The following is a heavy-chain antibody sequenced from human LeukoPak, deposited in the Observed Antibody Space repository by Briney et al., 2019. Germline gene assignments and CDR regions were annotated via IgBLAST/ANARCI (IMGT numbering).Heavy chain of an antibody. V-gene: IGHV3-23*01. CDR3: AKQPPWDYCTSTSCYLDY. CDR2: ISGSGGST. J-gene: IGHJ4*02. D-gene: IGHD2-2*01. Sequence: GGSLRLSCAASGFTSSSYAMSWVRQAPGKGLEWVSAISGSGGSTYYADSVKGRFTISRDNSKNTLYLQMNSLRAEDTAVYYCAKQPPWDYCTSTSCYLDYWGQGTLVTVSS. CDR1: GFTSSSYA.